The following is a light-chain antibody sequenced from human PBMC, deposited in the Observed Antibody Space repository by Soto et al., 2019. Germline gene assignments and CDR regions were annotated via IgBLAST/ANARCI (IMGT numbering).Light chain of an antibody. CDR2: AAS. J-gene: IGKJ1*01. Sequence: DIQMTQSPSSLSASVGDRVTIPCRASQNISSYLNWYQQKPGKAPKLLIYAASSLQNGFPSRFSGSGSGIDFTLTISSLQPEDFATYYCQQSYSTHRTFGQGTKVEIK. V-gene: IGKV1-39*01. CDR3: QQSYSTHRT. CDR1: QNISSY.